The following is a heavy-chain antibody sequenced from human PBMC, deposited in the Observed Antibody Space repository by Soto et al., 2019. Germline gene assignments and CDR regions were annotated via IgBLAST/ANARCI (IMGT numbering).Heavy chain of an antibody. CDR1: GFTFSSYA. V-gene: IGHV3-30-3*01. Sequence: PAGSLRLSCAASGFTFSSYAMHWVRQAPGKGLEWVAVISYDGSNKYYADSVKGRFTISRDNSKNTLYLQMNSLRAEDTAVYYCEGEVGNSGYWGQGTLVTVSS. D-gene: IGHD1-26*01. CDR2: ISYDGSNK. CDR3: EGEVGNSGY. J-gene: IGHJ4*02.